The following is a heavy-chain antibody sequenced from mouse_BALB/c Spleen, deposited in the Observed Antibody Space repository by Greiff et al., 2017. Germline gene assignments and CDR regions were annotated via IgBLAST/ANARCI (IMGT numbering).Heavy chain of an antibody. CDR3: ARQTYDYDFYAMDY. J-gene: IGHJ4*01. D-gene: IGHD2-4*01. V-gene: IGHV2-6-2*01. CDR2: IWSDGST. CDR1: GFSLTSYG. Sequence: VMLVESGPDLVAPSQSLSITCTVSGFSLTSYGVHWVRQPPGKGLEWLVVIWSDGSTTYNSALKSRLSISKDNSTSQVFLKMNSLQTDDTAMYYCARQTYDYDFYAMDYWGQGTSVTVSS.